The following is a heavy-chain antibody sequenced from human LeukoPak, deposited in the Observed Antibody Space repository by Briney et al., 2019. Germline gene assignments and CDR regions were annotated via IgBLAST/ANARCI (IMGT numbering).Heavy chain of an antibody. J-gene: IGHJ6*02. Sequence: SHTLSLTCTVCVGSISRYYLSWIPQPPAKGLEGMGYIYYSWCTNYNPSVTSQVTISVDASKNQFSLKLSSVTAADTAVYYCERSPPTYCRGGSCYYYGMDVWGQGTTVTVSS. D-gene: IGHD2-15*01. CDR3: ERSPPTYCRGGSCYYYGMDV. CDR1: VGSISRYY. CDR2: IYYSWCT. V-gene: IGHV4-59*08.